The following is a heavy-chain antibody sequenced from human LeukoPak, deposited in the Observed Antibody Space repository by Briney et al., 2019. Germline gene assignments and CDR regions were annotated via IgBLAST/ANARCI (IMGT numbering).Heavy chain of an antibody. CDR1: GYTFTSYA. V-gene: IGHV7-4-1*02. D-gene: IGHD2-2*01. CDR2: INTDTGNP. Sequence: ASVKVSCKASGYTFTSYAMSWVRQAPGQGLEWMGWINTDTGNPTYAQGFTGRFVFSLDTSVSTAYLQISSLKAEDTAVYYCAKVSGYYSDTSCYPSTWGQGTLVIVSS. CDR3: AKVSGYYSDTSCYPST. J-gene: IGHJ4*02.